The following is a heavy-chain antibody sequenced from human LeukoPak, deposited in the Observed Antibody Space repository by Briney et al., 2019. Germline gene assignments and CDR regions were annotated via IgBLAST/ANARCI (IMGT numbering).Heavy chain of an antibody. CDR2: TYYSGST. J-gene: IGHJ4*02. V-gene: IGHV4-61*02. CDR1: GGSISSGSYY. CDR3: ARDKDSSSWYMAY. Sequence: PSQTLSLTCTVSGGSISSGSYYWSWIRQPAGKGLEWIGRTYYSGSTNSNPSLKSRVTISVDTAENQFSLKLSSVTAADTAVYYCARDKDSSSWYMAYWGQGTLVTVSS. D-gene: IGHD6-13*01.